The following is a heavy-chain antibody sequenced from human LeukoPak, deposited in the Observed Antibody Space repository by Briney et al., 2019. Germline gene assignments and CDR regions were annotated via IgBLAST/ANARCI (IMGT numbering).Heavy chain of an antibody. CDR3: ARYYCAGVCYYFQH. Sequence: SETLSLTCTVSGGSISSYYWSWIRQPPGKGLEWIGYVYCSGSTNYNPSLTSRVTISVDTSKNQFSLKLSSVTAADTAVYYCARYYCAGVCYYFQHWGQGTLVTVSS. D-gene: IGHD2-21*02. CDR2: VYCSGST. CDR1: GGSISSYY. J-gene: IGHJ1*01. V-gene: IGHV4-59*01.